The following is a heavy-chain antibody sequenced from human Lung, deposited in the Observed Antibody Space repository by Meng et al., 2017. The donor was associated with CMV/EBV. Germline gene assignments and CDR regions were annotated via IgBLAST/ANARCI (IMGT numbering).Heavy chain of an antibody. J-gene: IGHJ4*02. Sequence: SXTXSLXCSVSGDCVSSSDYHWAWIRQPPGKGLECIGSIHSSGYTYSNPSLKSRVAFSLDTSKNQFSLKLSSVTAADTAVYYCARDYKFDTRPFDYCGQGXLVTSPQ. CDR1: GDCVSSSDYH. CDR3: ARDYKFDTRPFDY. D-gene: IGHD3-22*01. V-gene: IGHV4-39*07. CDR2: IHSSGYT.